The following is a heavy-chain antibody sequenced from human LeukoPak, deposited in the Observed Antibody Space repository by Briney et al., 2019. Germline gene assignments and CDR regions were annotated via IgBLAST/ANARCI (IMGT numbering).Heavy chain of an antibody. CDR3: ARARRFYYDFWSGPDTKNWFDP. CDR1: GGSISSYY. CDR2: IYYSGST. D-gene: IGHD3-3*01. J-gene: IGHJ5*02. Sequence: SETLSLTCTVSGGSISSYYWSWIRQPPGKGLKWIGYIYYSGSTNYNPSLKSRVTISVDTSKNQFSLKLSSVTAADTAVYYCARARRFYYDFWSGPDTKNWFDPWGQGTLVTVSS. V-gene: IGHV4-59*01.